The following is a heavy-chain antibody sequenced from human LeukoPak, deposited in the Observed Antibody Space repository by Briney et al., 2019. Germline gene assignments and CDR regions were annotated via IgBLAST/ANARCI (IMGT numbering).Heavy chain of an antibody. CDR3: EIENGSGSYYTPKYFDY. CDR2: IIPIFGTA. V-gene: IGHV1-69*06. Sequence: ASVKVSCKASGGTFIRYAISWVRQDPGQGLEWMGGIIPIFGTANYAQKFQGRVTITADKSTSTAYMELSSLRSEDTAVYYCEIENGSGSYYTPKYFDYWGQGTLVTVSS. J-gene: IGHJ4*02. CDR1: GGTFIRYA. D-gene: IGHD3-10*01.